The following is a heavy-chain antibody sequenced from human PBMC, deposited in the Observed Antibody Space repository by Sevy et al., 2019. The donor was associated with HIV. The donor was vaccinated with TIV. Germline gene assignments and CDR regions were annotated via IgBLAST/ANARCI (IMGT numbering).Heavy chain of an antibody. D-gene: IGHD2-15*01. CDR1: GYSLSKLS. CDR3: ATVGLGYYSGSSYYQGDWFDP. Sequence: ASVKVSCKVFGYSLSKLSMHWVRQAPGKGLEWMGSLDPGNGEITYAQTLQGRVTMTEETSTETAYMEMSGLTSEDTATYYCATVGLGYYSGSSYYQGDWFDPWGQGTLVTVSS. V-gene: IGHV1-24*01. CDR2: LDPGNGEI. J-gene: IGHJ5*02.